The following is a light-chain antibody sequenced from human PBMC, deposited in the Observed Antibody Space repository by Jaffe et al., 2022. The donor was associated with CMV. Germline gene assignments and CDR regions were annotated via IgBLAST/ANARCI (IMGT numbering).Light chain of an antibody. CDR2: QDK. CDR1: KLGDRY. V-gene: IGLV3-1*01. J-gene: IGLJ2*01. Sequence: SYELTQPPSVSVSPGQTASITCSGDKLGDRYVCWYQQKPGQSPVVVIYQDKKRPSGIPKRFSGSNSGNTATLTISGTQAMDEADYYCQAWDSSTAGVVFGGGTKLTVL. CDR3: QAWDSSTAGVV.